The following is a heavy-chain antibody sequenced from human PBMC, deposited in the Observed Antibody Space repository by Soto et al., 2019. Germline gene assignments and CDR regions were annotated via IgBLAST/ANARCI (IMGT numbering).Heavy chain of an antibody. CDR2: IYGST. CDR3: ATLKERDWFDP. J-gene: IGHJ5*02. Sequence: SETLSLTCSVSGGSVSSAGYYWNWIRQPPWKGLEWIGYIYGSTNYNPSLKSRVTISVDTSKNQFSLKLYSVTAADTAVYYYATLKERDWFDPWGQGTLVTVSS. CDR1: GGSVSSAGYY. V-gene: IGHV4-61*08.